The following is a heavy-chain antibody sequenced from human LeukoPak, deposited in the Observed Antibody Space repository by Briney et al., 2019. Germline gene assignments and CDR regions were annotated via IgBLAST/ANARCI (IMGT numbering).Heavy chain of an antibody. CDR1: GFIVSTND. Sequence: GGSLRLSFASSGFIVSTNDMKWVRPGPRQGVEWVSVIYSGGSTYCADSVKGRFTISRDNSKNTVYLQMNSLRAEDTAVYYCARDPSGTYLDYWGRGTLVTVSS. J-gene: IGHJ4*02. V-gene: IGHV3-53*01. CDR3: ARDPSGTYLDY. D-gene: IGHD3-10*01. CDR2: IYSGGST.